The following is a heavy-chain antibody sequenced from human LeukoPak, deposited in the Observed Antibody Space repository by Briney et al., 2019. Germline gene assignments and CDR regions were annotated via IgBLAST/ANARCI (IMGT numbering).Heavy chain of an antibody. CDR3: ARARGYYDSSGYIY. V-gene: IGHV3-30*04. J-gene: IGHJ4*02. D-gene: IGHD3-22*01. CDR1: GFTFSSYA. Sequence: GGSLRLSCAASGFTFSSYAMHWVRQAPGKGLEWVAVISYDGSNKYCADSVKGRFTISRDNSKNTLYLQMNSLRAEDTAVYYCARARGYYDSSGYIYWGQGTLVTVSS. CDR2: ISYDGSNK.